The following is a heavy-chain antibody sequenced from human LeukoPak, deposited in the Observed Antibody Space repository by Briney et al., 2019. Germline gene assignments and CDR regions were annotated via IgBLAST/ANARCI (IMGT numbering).Heavy chain of an antibody. CDR1: GFTFSSYA. CDR3: ARTGIAAAGTLGGLNN. CDR2: IWYDGSNK. D-gene: IGHD6-13*01. V-gene: IGHV3-33*08. J-gene: IGHJ4*02. Sequence: GGSLRLSCAASGFTFSSYAMSWVRQAPGKGLEWVAVIWYDGSNKYYADSVKGRFTISRDNSKNTLYLQMNSLRAEDTAVYYCARTGIAAAGTLGGLNNWGQGTLVTVSS.